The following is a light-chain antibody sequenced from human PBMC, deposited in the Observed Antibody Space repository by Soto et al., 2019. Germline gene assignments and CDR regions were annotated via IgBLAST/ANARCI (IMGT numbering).Light chain of an antibody. CDR1: QSLSGSY. J-gene: IGKJ4*01. CDR2: GAS. CDR3: QQYDTSPT. Sequence: EVVLTQSPGTLSLSPGERANLSCRASQSLSGSYLAWYQQKPGQAPGLLIYGASTRATGIPDRFSGSGSGTDFTLTISRLEPEDFAVYFCQQYDTSPTFGGGTKVEI. V-gene: IGKV3-20*01.